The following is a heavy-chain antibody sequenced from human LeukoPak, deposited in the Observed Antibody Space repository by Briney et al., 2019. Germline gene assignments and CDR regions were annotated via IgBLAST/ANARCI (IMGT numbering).Heavy chain of an antibody. CDR1: GGTFSSYA. CDR2: IIPIFGTA. Sequence: SVKVSCKASGGTFSSYAIRWVRQAPGQGLEWMGGIIPIFGTANYAQKFQGRVTITTDESTSTAYMELSSLSSEDTAVYYCARGQLLQSYYYYYMDVWGKGTTVTVSS. J-gene: IGHJ6*03. D-gene: IGHD4-23*01. CDR3: ARGQLLQSYYYYYMDV. V-gene: IGHV1-69*05.